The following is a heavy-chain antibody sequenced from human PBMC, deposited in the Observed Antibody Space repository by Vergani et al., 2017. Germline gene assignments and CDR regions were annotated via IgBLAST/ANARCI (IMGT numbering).Heavy chain of an antibody. J-gene: IGHJ5*02. D-gene: IGHD5-18*01. V-gene: IGHV1-18*04. Sequence: QVQLVQSGAEVKKPVASVKVSCKASGYTFTSYGISWVRQAPGQGLEWMGWISAYNGNTNYAQKLQGRVTMTTDTSTSTAYMELRSLRSDDTAVYYCARDRNFIQLAGWFDPWGQGTLVTVSS. CDR2: ISAYNGNT. CDR3: ARDRNFIQLAGWFDP. CDR1: GYTFTSYG.